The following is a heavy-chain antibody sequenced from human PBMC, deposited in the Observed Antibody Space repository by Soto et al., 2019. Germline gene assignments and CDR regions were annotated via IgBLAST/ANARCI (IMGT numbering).Heavy chain of an antibody. CDR1: GYSFTDYR. D-gene: IGHD2-8*01. J-gene: IGHJ6*02. CDR3: ARGDSTDCSNGVCSFFYNHDMDV. V-gene: IGHV1-2*04. CDR2: INPKSGGT. Sequence: ASVKVSCKASGYSFTDYRIHWVRQAPGQGLDWLGGINPKSGGTSTAQKFQGWVTMTTDTSISTASMELTRLTSDDTAIYYCARGDSTDCSNGVCSFFYNHDMDVWGQGTTVTVSS.